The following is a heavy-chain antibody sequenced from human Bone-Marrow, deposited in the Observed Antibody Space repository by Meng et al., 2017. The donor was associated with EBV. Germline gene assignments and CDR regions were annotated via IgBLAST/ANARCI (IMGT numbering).Heavy chain of an antibody. J-gene: IGHJ4*02. D-gene: IGHD1-26*01. CDR3: ARVSVGATFFDY. Sequence: LQLKQSGPGLVKPSETLSLTCTVSGGSISSSSYYWGWIRQPPGKGLEWIGSIYYSGSTYYNPSLKSRVTISVDTSKNQFSLKLSSVTAADTAVYYCARVSVGATFFDYWGQGTLVTVSS. V-gene: IGHV4-39*07. CDR1: GGSISSSSYY. CDR2: IYYSGST.